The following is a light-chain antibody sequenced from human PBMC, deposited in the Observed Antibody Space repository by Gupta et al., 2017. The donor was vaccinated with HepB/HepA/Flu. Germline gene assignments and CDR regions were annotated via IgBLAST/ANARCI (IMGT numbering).Light chain of an antibody. J-gene: IGKJ4*01. Sequence: DQQNSGQAPRLLIYSTSNRATGIPDRFSASGSGTDFTLTISRLEPEDFAVYYCQQYHSPLTFGGGTKVENK. V-gene: IGKV3-20*01. CDR3: QQYHSPLT. CDR2: STS.